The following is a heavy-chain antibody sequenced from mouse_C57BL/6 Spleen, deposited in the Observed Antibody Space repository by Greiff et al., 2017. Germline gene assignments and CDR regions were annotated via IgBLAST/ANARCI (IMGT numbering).Heavy chain of an antibody. Sequence: VQLQQSGPELVKPGASVKISCKASGYSFTGYYMNWVKQSPEKSLEWIGEINPSTGGTTYNQKFKAKATLTVDKSSSTAYMQLKSLTSEDSAVYCCARLDDYDGFDYWGQGTTLTVSS. CDR3: ARLDDYDGFDY. CDR2: INPSTGGT. D-gene: IGHD2-4*01. J-gene: IGHJ2*01. V-gene: IGHV1-42*01. CDR1: GYSFTGYY.